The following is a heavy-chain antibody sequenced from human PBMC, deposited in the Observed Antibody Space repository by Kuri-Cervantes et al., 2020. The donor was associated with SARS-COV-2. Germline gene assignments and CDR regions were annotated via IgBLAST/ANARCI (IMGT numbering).Heavy chain of an antibody. Sequence: GGSLRLSCSASGFTFSSYAMHWVRQAPGKGLGYVSAISSNGATYYAGSVKGRFTISRDNSKNTMYLQMSSLRTEDTAIYHCFSSGWSLGDYWGHGTLVTVSS. D-gene: IGHD6-19*01. CDR2: ISSNGAT. J-gene: IGHJ4*01. V-gene: IGHV3-64D*06. CDR3: FSSGWSLGDY. CDR1: GFTFSSYA.